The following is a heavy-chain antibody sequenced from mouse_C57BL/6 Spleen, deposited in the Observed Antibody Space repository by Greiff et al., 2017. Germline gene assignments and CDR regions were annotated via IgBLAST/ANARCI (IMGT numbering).Heavy chain of an antibody. J-gene: IGHJ2*01. D-gene: IGHD1-1*01. CDR1: GYTFTSYW. Sequence: QVQLQQPGAELVRPGSSVKLSCKASGYTFTSYWMDWVKQRPGQGLEWIGNIFPSDGGTHYNQKFKDKATLTVDKSSSTAYMQLSSLTSEDSAVYYCARVTTVVDLDYWCGRGTLATSS. CDR2: IFPSDGGT. CDR3: ARVTTVVDLDY. V-gene: IGHV1-61*01.